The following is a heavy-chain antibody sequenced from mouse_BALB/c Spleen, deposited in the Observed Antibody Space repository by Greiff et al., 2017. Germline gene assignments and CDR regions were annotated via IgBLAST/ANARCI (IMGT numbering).Heavy chain of an antibody. V-gene: IGHV1-7*01. CDR1: GYTFTSYW. D-gene: IGHD1-1*01. CDR3: SSAITTVGY. Sequence: QVQLQQSGAELAKPGASVKMSCKASGYTFTSYWMHWVKQGPGQGLEWIGYINPSTGYTEYNQKFKDKATLTADKSSSTAYMQLSSLTSEDSAVYYCSSAITTVGYWGQGTTLTVSS. J-gene: IGHJ2*01. CDR2: INPSTGYT.